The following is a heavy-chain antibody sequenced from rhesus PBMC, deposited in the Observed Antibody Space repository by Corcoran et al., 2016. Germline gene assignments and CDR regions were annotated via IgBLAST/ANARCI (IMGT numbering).Heavy chain of an antibody. CDR2: IYGSGSST. CDR3: AIVLGWVLFY. D-gene: IGHD3-34*01. CDR1: VGSISRSY. J-gene: IGHJ4*01. V-gene: IGHV4-169*01. Sequence: QLQLQESGPGLVQPSEPLSVTCAVSVGSISRSYWSWILQATVKGLEWIGDIYGSGSSTNYNTSLKSRVTLSVDTSKNQRSLKLSSVTTADTAVDYCAIVLGWVLFYWGQGVLVTVSS.